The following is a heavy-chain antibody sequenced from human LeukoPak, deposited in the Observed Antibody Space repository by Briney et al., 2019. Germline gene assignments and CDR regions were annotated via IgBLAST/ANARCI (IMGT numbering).Heavy chain of an antibody. CDR2: IYHSGNT. CDR1: IDSITNYY. Sequence: SETLSLTCSVPIDSITNYYWSWIRQPPGKGLEWIGFIYHSGNTNYNPSLTTRVTMSVDTSKTQITLRLSSVTAADTAVYYCAREEGIAAAGALEYWGQGIPVTVSS. CDR3: AREEGIAAAGALEY. D-gene: IGHD6-13*01. V-gene: IGHV4-59*01. J-gene: IGHJ4*02.